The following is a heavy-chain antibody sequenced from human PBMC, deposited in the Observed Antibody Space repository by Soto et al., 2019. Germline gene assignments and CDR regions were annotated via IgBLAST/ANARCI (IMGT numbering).Heavy chain of an antibody. J-gene: IGHJ4*02. CDR3: AREKGYISGPKNFDY. Sequence: SKTLSLTCTVSGASISSGDYFWSWIRQSPGKGLEWIGYIYDSGSSYYNPSLQSRVTMSVDTSKNQFSLKLSSVTAADTAVYYCAREKGYISGPKNFDYWGQGTLVTVSS. CDR2: IYDSGSS. V-gene: IGHV4-30-4*01. CDR1: GASISSGDYF. D-gene: IGHD5-12*01.